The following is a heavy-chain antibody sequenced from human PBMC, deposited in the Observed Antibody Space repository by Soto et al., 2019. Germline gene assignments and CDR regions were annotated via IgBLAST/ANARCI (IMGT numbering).Heavy chain of an antibody. CDR2: INTGGATI. V-gene: IGHV3-48*03. D-gene: IGHD2-15*01. Sequence: GGPLRLSCTASGFTFSTYEMNWVRQAPGKGLEWVACINTGGATIYYADSVKGRFTISRDNAKNSLYLQMDSLRAEDTAIYYCARDGIVRGFDPWGQGTLVTVSS. CDR1: GFTFSTYE. CDR3: ARDGIVRGFDP. J-gene: IGHJ5*02.